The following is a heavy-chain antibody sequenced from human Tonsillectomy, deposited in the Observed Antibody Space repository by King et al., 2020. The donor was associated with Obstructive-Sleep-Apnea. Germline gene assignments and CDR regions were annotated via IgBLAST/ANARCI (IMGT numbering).Heavy chain of an antibody. CDR2: VRSKPFGGTT. Sequence: VQLVESGGGLVQPGRSLRLSCTGSGFTFGDYAMNWFRQAPGKGLEWGGFVRSKPFGGTTDYAASGKGRFAISRDDSKNIAYLQMDSLKNEDTGLYFCSRDGSYGSGSLTNWFDPWGQGTLVTVS. J-gene: IGHJ5*02. V-gene: IGHV3-49*03. CDR3: SRDGSYGSGSLTNWFDP. CDR1: GFTFGDYA. D-gene: IGHD3-10*01.